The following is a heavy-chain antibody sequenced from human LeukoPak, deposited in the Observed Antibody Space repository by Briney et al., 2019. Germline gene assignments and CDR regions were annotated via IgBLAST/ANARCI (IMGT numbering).Heavy chain of an antibody. CDR3: ARVNYGSGSHYTNDAFDI. D-gene: IGHD3-10*01. CDR1: GGSISSVGYA. Sequence: SQTLSLTCAVSGGSISSVGYAWSWIRQPPGRGRKSIAYSCHSGSTYYNPSLKSRVTISVARSKNQFSLKLSYVTDADTAVYYCARVNYGSGSHYTNDAFDIWGQGTMVTVSS. J-gene: IGHJ3*02. CDR2: SCHSGST. V-gene: IGHV4-30-2*01.